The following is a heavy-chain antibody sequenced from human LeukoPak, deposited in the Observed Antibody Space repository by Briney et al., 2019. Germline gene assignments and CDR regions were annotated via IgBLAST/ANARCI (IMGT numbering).Heavy chain of an antibody. CDR1: GFTFSSYS. Sequence: GGSLRLSCAASGFTFSSYSMNWVRQAPGKGLEWVSYISSSSSSTIYYADSVKGRFTISRDNAKNSLYLQMNSLRAEDTAVYYCAREKVRGVIITLSAFDIWGQGTMVTVSS. CDR3: AREKVRGVIITLSAFDI. CDR2: ISSSSSSTI. V-gene: IGHV3-48*01. J-gene: IGHJ3*02. D-gene: IGHD3-10*01.